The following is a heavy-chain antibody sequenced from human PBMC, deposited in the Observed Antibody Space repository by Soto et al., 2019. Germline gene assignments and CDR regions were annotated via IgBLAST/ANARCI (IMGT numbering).Heavy chain of an antibody. J-gene: IGHJ3*02. CDR3: AKDRIANSDAFDI. CDR2: ISGSGGST. V-gene: IGHV3-23*01. D-gene: IGHD2-21*01. CDR1: GFTFSSYA. Sequence: GGSLRLSCAASGFTFSSYAMSWVRQAPGKGLEWVSAISGSGGSTYYADSVKGRFTISRDNSKNTLYLQMNSLRAEDTAIYYCAKDRIANSDAFDIWGQGTMVTVSS.